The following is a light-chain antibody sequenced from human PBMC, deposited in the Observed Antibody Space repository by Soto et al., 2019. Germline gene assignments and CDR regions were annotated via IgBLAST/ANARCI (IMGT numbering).Light chain of an antibody. CDR3: QQRSYWPLT. Sequence: IVLTQSPATLSLSPGERATLSCRASQSVDNHLAWYQQKPGQAPRLLIYDASNRATDIPARFSGSGSGTDFTLTISSLEPEDFVVYYCQQRSYWPLTFGQGTKVDIK. CDR1: QSVDNH. J-gene: IGKJ1*01. CDR2: DAS. V-gene: IGKV3-11*01.